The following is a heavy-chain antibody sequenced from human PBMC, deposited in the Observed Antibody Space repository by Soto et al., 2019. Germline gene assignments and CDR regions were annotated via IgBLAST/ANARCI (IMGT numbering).Heavy chain of an antibody. CDR3: ARDRNVGGYSYYYYGMDV. CDR1: GYTFTGYY. Sequence: GASVKVSCKDSGYTFTGYYMDWVRQDHGQGLEWRGWINPNSGGTNYAQKFQGWVTMTRDTSISTVYMELSRLTSDDNAVYYCARDRNVGGYSYYYYGMDVWGQGTTVTVSS. J-gene: IGHJ6*02. CDR2: INPNSGGT. D-gene: IGHD2-21*02. V-gene: IGHV1-2*04.